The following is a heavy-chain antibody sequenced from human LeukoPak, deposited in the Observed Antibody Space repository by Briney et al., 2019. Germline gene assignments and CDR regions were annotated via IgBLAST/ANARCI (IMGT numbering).Heavy chain of an antibody. CDR2: INHSGST. CDR1: GGSFSGYY. V-gene: IGHV4-34*01. CDR3: ARGYQLGSYLWFDP. J-gene: IGHJ5*02. Sequence: SSETLSLTCAVYGGSFSGYYWSWIRQPPGKGLEWIGEINHSGSTNYNPSLKSRVTISVDTSKNQFSLKLSSVTAADTAVYYCARGYQLGSYLWFDPWGQGTLVTVSS. D-gene: IGHD2-2*01.